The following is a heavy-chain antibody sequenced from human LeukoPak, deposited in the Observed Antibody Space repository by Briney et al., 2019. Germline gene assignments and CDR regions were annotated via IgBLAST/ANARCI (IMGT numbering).Heavy chain of an antibody. V-gene: IGHV5-51*01. CDR2: IYPGDSDT. J-gene: IGHJ4*02. D-gene: IGHD5-18*01. CDR3: ARPASKDTAMVEFDY. Sequence: KRGESLRISCKGSGYSFTNYWIGWVRQMPGKGLEWMGIIYPGDSDTRYSPSFQGQVTISADKSISTAYLQWSSLKASDTAMYYCARPASKDTAMVEFDYWGQGTLVTVSS. CDR1: GYSFTNYW.